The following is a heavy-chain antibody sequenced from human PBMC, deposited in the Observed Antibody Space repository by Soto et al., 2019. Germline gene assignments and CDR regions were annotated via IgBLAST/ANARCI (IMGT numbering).Heavy chain of an antibody. J-gene: IGHJ4*02. CDR2: VYYTATT. CDR3: ARDLAAVPRASDY. CDR1: GGSISSYF. D-gene: IGHD6-13*01. V-gene: IGHV4-59*01. Sequence: QVQLQESGPGLLKPSETLSLTCTVSGGSISSYFYIWVRQPPGKGLEWIGSVYYTATTDYNPSLKSRVTISVDTSKTQFSLHLRSVTAADTAVYYCARDLAAVPRASDYWGRGTLVTVSS.